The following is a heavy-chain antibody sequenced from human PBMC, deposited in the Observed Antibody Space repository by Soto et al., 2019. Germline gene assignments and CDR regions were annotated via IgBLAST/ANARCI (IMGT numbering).Heavy chain of an antibody. D-gene: IGHD3-10*01. CDR3: ARVRGQIYGMDV. CDR1: GFTFSSYW. Sequence: GSLRLSCAASGFTFSSYWMHWVRQAPGKGLVWVSRINSDGSSTSYADSVKGRFTISRDNAKNTLYLQMNSLRAEDTAVYYCARVRGQIYGMDVWGQGTTVTVSS. V-gene: IGHV3-74*01. CDR2: INSDGSST. J-gene: IGHJ6*02.